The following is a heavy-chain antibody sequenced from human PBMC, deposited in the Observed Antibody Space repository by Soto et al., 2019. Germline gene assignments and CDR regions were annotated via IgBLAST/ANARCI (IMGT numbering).Heavy chain of an antibody. Sequence: ASVKVSCKTSGYTFTGNYMHWLRQAPGQGLEWMAWINPKYAATKFAQKFQDRVTLTWDTSITTAYMELSRLTSDDTGLFSCVPHHSDSRGYFDFWGQGTLVTVSS. CDR1: GYTFTGNY. CDR2: INPKYAAT. CDR3: VPHHSDSRGYFDF. V-gene: IGHV1-2*02. D-gene: IGHD3-22*01. J-gene: IGHJ4*02.